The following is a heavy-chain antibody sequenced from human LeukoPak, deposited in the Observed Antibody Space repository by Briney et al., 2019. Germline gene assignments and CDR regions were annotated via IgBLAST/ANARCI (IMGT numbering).Heavy chain of an antibody. CDR1: GGSVSDYY. V-gene: IGHV4-59*02. Sequence: PSETLSLTCTVSGGSVSDYYWSWIRQSPGKGLEWIGYIYYTGSSSYNPSLRSRVTISADTSKNQFSLKLSSVTAADTAVYYCASEYRSHDAFDIWGQGTMVTVSS. CDR2: IYYTGSS. D-gene: IGHD2-15*01. CDR3: ASEYRSHDAFDI. J-gene: IGHJ3*02.